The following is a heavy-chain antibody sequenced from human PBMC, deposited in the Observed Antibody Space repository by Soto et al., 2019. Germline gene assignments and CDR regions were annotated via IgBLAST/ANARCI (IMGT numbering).Heavy chain of an antibody. CDR2: IYYSGST. J-gene: IGHJ4*02. D-gene: IGHD6-19*01. Sequence: QVQLQESGPGLVKPSQTLSLTCTVYGGSISSGGSNWTWIRQHPGKGLEWIGYIYYSGSTYYNPSLKSRVTISIDTSENQFSLKLSSVTAADTAVYYCARDGTSGWVDSWGQGILVTVSS. CDR1: GGSISSGGSN. V-gene: IGHV4-31*03. CDR3: ARDGTSGWVDS.